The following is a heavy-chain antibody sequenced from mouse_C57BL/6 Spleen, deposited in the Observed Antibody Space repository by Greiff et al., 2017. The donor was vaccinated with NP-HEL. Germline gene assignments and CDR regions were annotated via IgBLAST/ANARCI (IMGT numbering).Heavy chain of an antibody. CDR1: GFTFSDYY. Sequence: EVMLVESGGGLVQPGGSLKLSCAASGFTFSDYYMYWVRQTPEKRLEWVAYISNGGGSTYYPDTVKGRFTISRDNAKNTLYLQMSRLKSEDTAMYYCARQNIYYAMDYWGQGTSVTVSS. V-gene: IGHV5-12*01. J-gene: IGHJ4*01. CDR3: ARQNIYYAMDY. CDR2: ISNGGGST.